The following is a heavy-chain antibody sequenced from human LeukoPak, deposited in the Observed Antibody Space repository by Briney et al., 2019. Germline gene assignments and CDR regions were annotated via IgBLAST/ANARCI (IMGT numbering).Heavy chain of an antibody. V-gene: IGHV1-18*01. CDR3: ARDEYSGYDTYGMDV. CDR2: ISAYNGNT. Sequence: ASVKVSCKASGYTFTSYGISWVRQAPGQGLEWKGWISAYNGNTNYAQKLQGRVTMTTDTSTSTAYMELRSLRSDDTAVYYCARDEYSGYDTYGMDVWGQGTTVTVSS. J-gene: IGHJ6*02. CDR1: GYTFTSYG. D-gene: IGHD5-12*01.